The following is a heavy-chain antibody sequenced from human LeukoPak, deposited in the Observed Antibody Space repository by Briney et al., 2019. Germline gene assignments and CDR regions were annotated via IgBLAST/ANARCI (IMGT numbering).Heavy chain of an antibody. CDR3: AGGFDY. J-gene: IGHJ4*02. V-gene: IGHV3-30-3*01. CDR1: GFTFSSYA. Sequence: GRSLRLSCAASGFTFSSYAMHWVRQAPGKGLEWVAVISYDGSNKYYADSVKGRFTISRDNSKNTLYLQMNSLRAEDTAVYHCAGGFDYWGQGTLVTVSS. CDR2: ISYDGSNK.